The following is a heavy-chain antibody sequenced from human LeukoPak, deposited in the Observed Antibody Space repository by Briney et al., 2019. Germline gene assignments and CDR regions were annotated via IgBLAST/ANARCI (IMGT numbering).Heavy chain of an antibody. J-gene: IGHJ6*02. CDR1: GYTFTGYH. CDR2: INPNSGGT. V-gene: IGHV1-2*02. D-gene: IGHD3-10*01. CDR3: ARDGSGSVLWFGESYGMDV. Sequence: ASVKVSCKASGYTFTGYHIHWVRQAPGQGLEWMGWINPNSGGTNYAQKFQGRVTMTRDTSINTAYMELSRLRSDDTAVYYCARDGSGSVLWFGESYGMDVWGQGTTVTVSS.